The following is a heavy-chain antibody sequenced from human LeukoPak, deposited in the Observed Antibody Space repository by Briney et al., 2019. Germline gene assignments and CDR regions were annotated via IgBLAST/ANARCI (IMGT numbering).Heavy chain of an antibody. D-gene: IGHD5-18*01. J-gene: IGHJ3*02. CDR3: ARVYSYGSLDAFDI. CDR1: GYTFTSYD. CDR2: MNPNSGNT. Sequence: ASVKVSCKASGYTFTSYDINWVRQATGQGLEWMGWMNPNSGNTGYAQKFQGRVTMTRNTSISTAYMELSSLRSEDTAVYHCARVYSYGSLDAFDIWGQGTMVTVSS. V-gene: IGHV1-8*01.